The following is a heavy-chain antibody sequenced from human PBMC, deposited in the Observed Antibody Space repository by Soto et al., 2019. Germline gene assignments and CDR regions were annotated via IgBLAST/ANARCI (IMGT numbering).Heavy chain of an antibody. D-gene: IGHD5-18*01. CDR1: VGSISIYD. CDR3: ARGRIQLWYPFDY. J-gene: IGHJ4*02. Sequence: PSETMSLTCTVSVGSISIYDLGWIRQPPGKGLEWIGYIYYSGSTNYNPSLKSRVTISVDTSKNQFSLKLSSVTAADTAVYYCARGRIQLWYPFDYWGQGTLVTVS. CDR2: IYYSGST. V-gene: IGHV4-59*01.